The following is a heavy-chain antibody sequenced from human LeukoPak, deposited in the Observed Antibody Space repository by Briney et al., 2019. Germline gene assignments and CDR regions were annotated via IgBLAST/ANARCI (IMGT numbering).Heavy chain of an antibody. CDR2: ISGSGGST. V-gene: IGHV3-23*01. J-gene: IGHJ4*02. D-gene: IGHD1-26*01. Sequence: HPGGSLRLSCAASGFAFSSYAMSSVRQAPGKGLEWVSPISGSGGSTYYADSVKGRFTISRDNSKNTLYLQMNSLRAEDTAVYYCGRDRMGATLDYWGQGTLVTVSS. CDR1: GFAFSSYA. CDR3: GRDRMGATLDY.